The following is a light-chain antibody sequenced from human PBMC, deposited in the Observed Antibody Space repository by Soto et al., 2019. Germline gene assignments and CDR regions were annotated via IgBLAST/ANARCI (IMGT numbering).Light chain of an antibody. Sequence: DIQMTQSPSSLAASVGERVTITCRASQNIHSFLNWYQQRPGKPPKLLIHTASTLQSGVPSRFSGSGSGTGFTLTISSLQPEDFATYYCQQTYSTLNSFGQGTKLEIK. V-gene: IGKV1-39*01. CDR3: QQTYSTLNS. CDR2: TAS. J-gene: IGKJ2*03. CDR1: QNIHSF.